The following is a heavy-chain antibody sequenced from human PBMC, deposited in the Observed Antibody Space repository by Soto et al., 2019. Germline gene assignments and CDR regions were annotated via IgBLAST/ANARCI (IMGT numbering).Heavy chain of an antibody. J-gene: IGHJ6*03. Sequence: EVQLLESGGGLVQPGGSLRLSCAASGFTFSSYAMTWVRQAPGKGLEWASAISGSGGSTYYADSVKGRFTISRDNSKNTLYLQMNSLRAEDTALYYCAKGGAVAPYYYYYYMDVWGEGTTVTVSS. CDR3: AKGGAVAPYYYYYYMDV. V-gene: IGHV3-23*01. D-gene: IGHD6-19*01. CDR2: ISGSGGST. CDR1: GFTFSSYA.